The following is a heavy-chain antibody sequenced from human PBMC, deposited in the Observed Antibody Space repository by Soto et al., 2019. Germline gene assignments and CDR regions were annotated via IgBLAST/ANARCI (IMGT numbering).Heavy chain of an antibody. CDR2: IYSLGNT. J-gene: IGHJ4*02. V-gene: IGHV4-39*01. CDR3: ARQIYDSSGYDYAY. D-gene: IGHD3-22*01. Sequence: QMQLQESGPGLVKPSETLSLTCTVSGGSISSSSYYWGWIRQPPGQGLEWLGTIYSLGNTYYNPSLKSRGTISVDKSKSQLFLKLSSVTAPDTAVYYCARQIYDSSGYDYAYWGQGTLVTVSS. CDR1: GGSISSSSYY.